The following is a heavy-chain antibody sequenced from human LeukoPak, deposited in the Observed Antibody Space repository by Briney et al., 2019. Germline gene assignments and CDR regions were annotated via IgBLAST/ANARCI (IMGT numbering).Heavy chain of an antibody. Sequence: PSETLSLTCAVYGGSFSGYYWSWIRQPPGKGLEWIGEINHSGSTNYNPSLKSRVTISIDTSKNQFSLKVNPVTAADTAVYYCARDNPYGSGTDYWGQGTLVTVSS. V-gene: IGHV4-34*01. CDR2: INHSGST. D-gene: IGHD3-10*01. CDR1: GGSFSGYY. CDR3: ARDNPYGSGTDY. J-gene: IGHJ4*02.